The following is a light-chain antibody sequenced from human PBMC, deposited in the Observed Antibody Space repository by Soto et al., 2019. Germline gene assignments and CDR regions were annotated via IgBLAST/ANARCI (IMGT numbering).Light chain of an antibody. CDR3: TSYTSDSTEV. V-gene: IGLV2-14*01. Sequence: QSALTQPASVSGSPGQSITISCTGTSSDVGDYNYVSWYQHHPGRAPKLIIYEVSNRPSGISNRFSGSKSGHTAPLTISGLQAEDEADYYCTSYTSDSTEVFGTGTKVTVL. J-gene: IGLJ1*01. CDR1: SSDVGDYNY. CDR2: EVS.